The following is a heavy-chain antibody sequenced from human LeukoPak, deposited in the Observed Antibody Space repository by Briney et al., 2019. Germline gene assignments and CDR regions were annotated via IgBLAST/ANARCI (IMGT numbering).Heavy chain of an antibody. D-gene: IGHD3-10*01. Sequence: GESLKISCKGSGYSFTSHWIGWVRLMPGKGLEWMGMLYPGDSDTRYSPSFQGQVTISADKSINTAYLQWSSLEASDTAMYYCGRFRGSGGELDPWGQGTLVTVSS. CDR2: LYPGDSDT. CDR1: GYSFTSHW. CDR3: GRFRGSGGELDP. J-gene: IGHJ5*02. V-gene: IGHV5-51*01.